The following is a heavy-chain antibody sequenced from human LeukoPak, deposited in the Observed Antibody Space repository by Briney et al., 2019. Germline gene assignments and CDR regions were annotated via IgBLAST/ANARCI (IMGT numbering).Heavy chain of an antibody. Sequence: PGGSLRLSCAASGFTFSSYGMHWVRQAPGKGLEWVAVIWYDGSSKYYADSVKGRFTISRDNSKNTLYLQMNSLRAEDTAVYYCARAELPGYSSLPWFLDYWGQGTLVTVSS. CDR3: ARAELPGYSSLPWFLDY. CDR2: IWYDGSSK. CDR1: GFTFSSYG. D-gene: IGHD6-19*01. V-gene: IGHV3-33*01. J-gene: IGHJ4*02.